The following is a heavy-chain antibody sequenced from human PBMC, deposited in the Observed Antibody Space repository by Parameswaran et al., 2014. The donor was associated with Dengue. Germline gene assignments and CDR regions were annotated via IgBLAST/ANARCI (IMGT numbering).Heavy chain of an antibody. D-gene: IGHD2-15*01. V-gene: IGHV4-4*07. CDR3: ARGDIVHDY. CDR2: IYTSGST. J-gene: IGHJ4*02. Sequence: AISSARWIRQPPGKGLEWIGRIYTSGSTNYNPSLKSRVTMSVDTSKNQFSLKLSSVTAADTAVYYCARGDIVHDYWGQGTLVTVSS. CDR1: AISSA.